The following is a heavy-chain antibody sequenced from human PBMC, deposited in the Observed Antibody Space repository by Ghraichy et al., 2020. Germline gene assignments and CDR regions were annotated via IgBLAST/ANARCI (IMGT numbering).Heavy chain of an antibody. CDR3: AKDPWFIQYDYYMDV. D-gene: IGHD3-10*01. J-gene: IGHJ6*03. CDR1: GFTFSDYG. CDR2: IRHDGNKK. V-gene: IGHV3-30*02. Sequence: GGSLRLSCAASGFTFSDYGMNWVRQAPGKGLEWVAFIRHDGNKKYYADSVKGRFTISRDTSKNTLYLQMNSLRVEDTAVYYCAKDPWFIQYDYYMDVWGKGTTVTVSS.